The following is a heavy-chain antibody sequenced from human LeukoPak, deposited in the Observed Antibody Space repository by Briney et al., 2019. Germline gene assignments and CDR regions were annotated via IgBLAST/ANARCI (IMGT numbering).Heavy chain of an antibody. CDR3: ARVDCSSTSCVYFDP. Sequence: PSETLSLTCTVSGGSISSYYWNWIRQPPGKGLEWIGYIYGSTNYNPSLKSRVTISVDTSKNQFSLTLSSVTAADTAVYYCARVDCSSTSCVYFDPWGQGTLVTVSS. V-gene: IGHV4-59*01. CDR1: GGSISSYY. D-gene: IGHD2-2*01. CDR2: IYGST. J-gene: IGHJ5*02.